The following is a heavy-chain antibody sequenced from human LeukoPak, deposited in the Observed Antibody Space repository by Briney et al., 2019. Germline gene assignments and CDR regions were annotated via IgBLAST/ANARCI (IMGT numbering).Heavy chain of an antibody. CDR3: ARDPPMVRGVIIPYYFDY. V-gene: IGHV1-3*01. CDR1: GYTFTSYA. J-gene: IGHJ4*02. Sequence: ASVKVSCKASGYTFTSYAMHWVRQAPGQRLEWMGWINAGNGNTKYSQKFQGRVTITRDTSASTAYMELSSLRSEDTAVYYCARDPPMVRGVIIPYYFDYWGQGTLVTVSS. CDR2: INAGNGNT. D-gene: IGHD3-10*01.